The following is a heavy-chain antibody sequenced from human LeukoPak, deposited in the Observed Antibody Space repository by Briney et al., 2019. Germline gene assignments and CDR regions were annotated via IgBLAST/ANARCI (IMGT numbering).Heavy chain of an antibody. Sequence: SETLSLTCTVPGGSISSSSYYWGWIRQPPGQGLEWIGSIYNSGIMYYDPSLKSRVTISVDTSKNQFSLNLISVTAADTAVYYCARHVGRAGDEPYFDYWGQGALVTVSS. V-gene: IGHV4-39*01. CDR2: IYNSGIM. D-gene: IGHD4-17*01. J-gene: IGHJ4*02. CDR1: GGSISSSSYY. CDR3: ARHVGRAGDEPYFDY.